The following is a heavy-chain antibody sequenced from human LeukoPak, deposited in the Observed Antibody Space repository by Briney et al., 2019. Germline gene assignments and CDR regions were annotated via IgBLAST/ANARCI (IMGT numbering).Heavy chain of an antibody. CDR3: ARDEDITSYYYGMDV. J-gene: IGHJ6*02. D-gene: IGHD1-20*01. CDR1: GFTFSSYS. CDR2: ISSSSSTI. Sequence: GGSLRLSCAASGFTFSSYSMNWVRQAPGKGLEWVSYISSSSSTIYYADSVKGRFTISRDNAKNSLYLQMNSLRAEDTAVYYCARDEDITSYYYGMDVWGQGITVTVSS. V-gene: IGHV3-48*01.